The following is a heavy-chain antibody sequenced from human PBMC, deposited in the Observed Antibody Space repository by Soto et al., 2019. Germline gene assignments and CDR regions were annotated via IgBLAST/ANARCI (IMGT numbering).Heavy chain of an antibody. CDR1: GFTFSNYW. V-gene: IGHV3-74*01. CDR2: INGDGTTT. J-gene: IGHJ6*02. Sequence: EAQLVESGGGLVQPGGSLRLSCAASGFTFSNYWIHWVRQAPGKGLVWVSRINGDGTTTDYADSVKGRFTISRDNAKNTVYLQMNSLRVEEAAVYYCARGIRGYYGVDVWGQGTTVTVSS. CDR3: ARGIRGYYGVDV. D-gene: IGHD1-20*01.